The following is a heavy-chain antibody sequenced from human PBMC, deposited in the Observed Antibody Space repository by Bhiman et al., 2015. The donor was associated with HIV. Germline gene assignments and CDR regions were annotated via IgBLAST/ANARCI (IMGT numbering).Heavy chain of an antibody. D-gene: IGHD2-2*02. CDR2: ISSSGTII. Sequence: QVQLVESGGGLVKPGGSLRLSCAASGFTFSDYYMSWIRQAPGKGLEWVSYISSSGTIIYYADSVKGRFTISRDNAKNSLYLQMNSLRAEDTAVYYCAREEDIVVVPAGIRYYYYGMDVWAEGTDGRPSPQ. J-gene: IGHJ6*04. CDR1: GFTFSDYY. V-gene: IGHV3-11*04. CDR3: AREEDIVVVPAGIRYYYYGMDV.